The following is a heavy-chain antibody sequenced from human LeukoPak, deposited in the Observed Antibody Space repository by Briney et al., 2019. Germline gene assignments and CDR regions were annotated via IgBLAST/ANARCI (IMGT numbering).Heavy chain of an antibody. CDR2: IFYSGST. J-gene: IGHJ4*02. Sequence: PPETLSLTSTVDGGFISSYYWSWIRQPPGKGLEWIGYIFYSGSTNYNPSLKSRVTISVDTSKNQFSLKLSSVTAADTAVYYCARQNNWNYDYWGQGTLVTVSS. CDR3: ARQNNWNYDY. D-gene: IGHD1-7*01. CDR1: GGFISSYY. V-gene: IGHV4-59*08.